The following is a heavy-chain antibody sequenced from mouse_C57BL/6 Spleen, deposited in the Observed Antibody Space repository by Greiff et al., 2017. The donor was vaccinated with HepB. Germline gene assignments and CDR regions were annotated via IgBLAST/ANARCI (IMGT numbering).Heavy chain of an antibody. Sequence: QVQLQQSGAELVRPGASVTLSCKASGYTFTDYEMHWVKQTPVHGLEWIGAIDPETGGTAYNQKFKGKAILTADKSSSTAYMELRSLTSEDSAVYYCTRSPGLMITTGGFAYWGQGTLVTVSA. V-gene: IGHV1-15*01. CDR1: GYTFTDYE. D-gene: IGHD2-4*01. J-gene: IGHJ3*01. CDR2: IDPETGGT. CDR3: TRSPGLMITTGGFAY.